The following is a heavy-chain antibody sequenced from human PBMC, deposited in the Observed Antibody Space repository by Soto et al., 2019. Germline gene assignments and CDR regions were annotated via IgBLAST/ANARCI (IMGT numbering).Heavy chain of an antibody. Sequence: QVQLVQSGAEVKKPGSSVRVSCKASGDTFNPFAITWMRQAPGQGLEWMGGIVPMFGTAYYAQMFQDRITITADVSTSTAYMELSGLTSDDTAAYYCARDRSERVSAAGAGDYYYYGFDVWGQGTTVTVSS. CDR2: IVPMFGTA. V-gene: IGHV1-69*01. J-gene: IGHJ6*02. CDR3: ARDRSERVSAAGAGDYYYYGFDV. D-gene: IGHD6-13*01. CDR1: GDTFNPFA.